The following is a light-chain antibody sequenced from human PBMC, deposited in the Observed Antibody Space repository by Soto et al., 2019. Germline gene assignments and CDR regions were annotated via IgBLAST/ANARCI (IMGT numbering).Light chain of an antibody. CDR3: QQRSNLLT. CDR2: DAS. J-gene: IGKJ4*01. V-gene: IGKV3-11*01. Sequence: EIVLTQSPATLSLSPGERATLSCRASQSISSYLAWYQQKRGQAPRLLIYDASIRASGTPARLSGSGSGTDFTLTISRLEPEDFAVYYCQQRSNLLTFGGGTKVEIK. CDR1: QSISSY.